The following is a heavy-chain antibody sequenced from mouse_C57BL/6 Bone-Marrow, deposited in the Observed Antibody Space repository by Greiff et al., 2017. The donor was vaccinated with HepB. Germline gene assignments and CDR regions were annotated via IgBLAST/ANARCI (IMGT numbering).Heavy chain of an antibody. CDR3: ARYSYYSLEGFAF. CDR1: GYSFTGYY. Sequence: VHVKQSGPELVKPGVSVKISCKASGYSFTGYYMNWVKQSPEKSLEWIGEINPSTGGTTYNQKFKAKATLTVDKSSSTAYMQLKSLTSEDSAVYYCARYSYYSLEGFAFWGQGTLVTVSA. D-gene: IGHD2-12*01. CDR2: INPSTGGT. V-gene: IGHV1-42*01. J-gene: IGHJ3*01.